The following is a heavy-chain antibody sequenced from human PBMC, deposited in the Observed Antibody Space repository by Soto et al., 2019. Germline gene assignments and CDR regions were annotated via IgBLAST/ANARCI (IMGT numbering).Heavy chain of an antibody. CDR1: GGSFSGYY. CDR3: ARERLGRYSGRGGGRGARALDY. J-gene: IGHJ4*02. Sequence: QVQLQQWGAGLLKPSETLSLTCAVYGGSFSGYYWSWIRQPPGKGLEWIGEINHSGSTNYNPSLTSRATISVDTSKNKFSLKLSSVTAADPAVYYCARERLGRYSGRGGGRGARALDYWGQGTLVTVSS. V-gene: IGHV4-34*01. CDR2: INHSGST. D-gene: IGHD5-12*01.